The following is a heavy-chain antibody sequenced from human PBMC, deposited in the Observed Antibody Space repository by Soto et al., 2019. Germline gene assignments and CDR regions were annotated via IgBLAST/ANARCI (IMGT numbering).Heavy chain of an antibody. CDR1: GGTFSSYA. Sequence: QVQLVQSGAEVKKPGSSVKVSCKASGGTFSSYAISWVRQAPGQGLEWMGGIIPIFGTANYAQKCQGRVTITADEPTSTAYMGLSSLRSEATAVYYCAREEAAAGIIHYGMDVWGQGTTVTVSS. CDR2: IIPIFGTA. CDR3: AREEAAAGIIHYGMDV. D-gene: IGHD6-13*01. V-gene: IGHV1-69*01. J-gene: IGHJ6*02.